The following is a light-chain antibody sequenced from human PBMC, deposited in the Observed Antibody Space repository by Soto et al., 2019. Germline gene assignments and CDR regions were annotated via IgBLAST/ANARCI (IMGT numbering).Light chain of an antibody. CDR1: QTISSW. CDR3: QQRSNWPPIT. J-gene: IGKJ5*01. Sequence: DIQMAQSPSTLSGCIGDRVTITCRSSQTISSWLACYQQKPGKAPKLLIYKASTLKSGVPSRFSGSGSGTEFTLTISSLEPEDFTVYYCQQRSNWPPITFGQGTRLEIK. CDR2: KAS. V-gene: IGKV1-5*03.